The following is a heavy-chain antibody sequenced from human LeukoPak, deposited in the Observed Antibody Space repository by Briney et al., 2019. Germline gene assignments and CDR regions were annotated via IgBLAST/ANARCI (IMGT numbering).Heavy chain of an antibody. D-gene: IGHD1-26*01. CDR1: GGSISSTSYY. J-gene: IGHJ6*03. CDR2: VYYSGIT. V-gene: IGHV4-39*01. CDR3: ARQRGSDYYHCYYMNV. Sequence: SETLSLTCTVSGGSISSTSYYWGWIRQPPGKGLEWIGTVYYSGITYDNPSLNSRVTISVDTSKNHFSLKLRSVTAADTAVYYCARQRGSDYYHCYYMNVWGKGTTVTVSS.